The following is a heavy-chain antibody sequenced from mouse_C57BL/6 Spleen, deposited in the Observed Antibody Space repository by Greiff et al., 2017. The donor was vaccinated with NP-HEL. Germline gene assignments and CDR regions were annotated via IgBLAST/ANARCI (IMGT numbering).Heavy chain of an antibody. CDR1: GYAFSSSW. D-gene: IGHD2-1*01. J-gene: IGHJ2*01. CDR3: ARRDGNIDY. CDR2: IYPGDGDT. Sequence: QVQLQQSGPELVKPGASVKISCKASGYAFSSSWMNWVKQRPGKGLEWIGRIYPGDGDTNYNGKFKGKATLTADKSSSTAYMQLSSLTSEDSAVYFCARRDGNIDYWGQGTTLTVSS. V-gene: IGHV1-82*01.